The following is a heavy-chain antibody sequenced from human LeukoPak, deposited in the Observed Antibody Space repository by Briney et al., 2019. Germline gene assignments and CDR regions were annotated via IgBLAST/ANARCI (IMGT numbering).Heavy chain of an antibody. CDR1: GFTFSRYW. V-gene: IGHV3-7*04. D-gene: IGHD3-10*01. Sequence: GGSLRLSCAAFGFTFSRYWMAWVRQSPGKGLEWVANIKEDGSGKYYVDSVKGRFTISRDNAKNSLYLQMNSLRAEDTAVYYCARDTGYNCFDSWGQGTLVTVSS. J-gene: IGHJ5*01. CDR3: ARDTGYNCFDS. CDR2: IKEDGSGK.